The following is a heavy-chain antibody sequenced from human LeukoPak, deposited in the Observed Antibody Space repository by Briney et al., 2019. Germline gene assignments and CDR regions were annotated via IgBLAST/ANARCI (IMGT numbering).Heavy chain of an antibody. V-gene: IGHV3-23*01. Sequence: GGSLRLSCAASGFTFSSYAMSWVRQAPGKGLEWVSAISGSGGSTCYADSVKGRFTIPRDNSKNTLYLQMNSLRAEDTAVYYCAKVSYCSSTSCYGYYYGMDVWGQGTTVTVSS. J-gene: IGHJ6*02. CDR2: ISGSGGST. CDR3: AKVSYCSSTSCYGYYYGMDV. D-gene: IGHD2-2*01. CDR1: GFTFSSYA.